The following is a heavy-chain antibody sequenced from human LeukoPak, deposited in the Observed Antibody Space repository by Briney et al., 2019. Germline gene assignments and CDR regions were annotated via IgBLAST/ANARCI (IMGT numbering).Heavy chain of an antibody. Sequence: GGSLRLSCAASGFTFSNVGMSWDRQAPGRGLEWVSGISGGGDTTYYAESVKGRFTISRDNAKNSLHLQMDSLSAEDTAVYYCGRDFWSGYYTEDWGQGALVIVSS. CDR3: GRDFWSGYYTED. D-gene: IGHD3-3*01. CDR1: GFTFSNVG. J-gene: IGHJ4*02. CDR2: ISGGGDTT. V-gene: IGHV3-23*01.